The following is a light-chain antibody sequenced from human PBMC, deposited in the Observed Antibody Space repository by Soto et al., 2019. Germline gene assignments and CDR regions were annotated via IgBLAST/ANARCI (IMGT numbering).Light chain of an antibody. Sequence: DIQMTQAPSTLPASVGDRVTIACRASQRIDSWLAWYQHKPGKAPKLLIYKASFLEIGVPSRFSGSGSGTEFTLTISSLQPDDFETYYCQPSTNYLFTFGPGTKVYI. CDR3: QPSTNYLFT. CDR1: QRIDSW. V-gene: IGKV1-5*03. CDR2: KAS. J-gene: IGKJ3*01.